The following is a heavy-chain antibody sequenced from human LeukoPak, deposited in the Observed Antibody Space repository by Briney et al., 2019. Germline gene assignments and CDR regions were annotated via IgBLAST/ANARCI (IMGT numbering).Heavy chain of an antibody. CDR3: AREAGYSSSWYDY. V-gene: IGHV3-21*01. CDR2: ISSSSSYI. D-gene: IGHD6-13*01. CDR1: GFTFSSYS. J-gene: IGHJ4*02. Sequence: KAGGSLRLSCAASGFTFSSYSMNWVRQAPGKGLEWVSSISSSSSYIYYADSVKGRFTISRDNAKNSLYLQMNSLRAEDTAVYYCAREAGYSSSWYDYWGQGTLVTVSS.